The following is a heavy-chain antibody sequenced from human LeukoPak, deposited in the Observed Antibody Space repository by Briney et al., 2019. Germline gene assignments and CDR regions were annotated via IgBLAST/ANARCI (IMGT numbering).Heavy chain of an antibody. CDR1: GFTFSSYG. J-gene: IGHJ4*02. V-gene: IGHV3-30*02. CDR2: IRYDGSIK. D-gene: IGHD3-10*01. Sequence: GGSLRLSCAASGFTFSSYGMHWVRQAPGKGLEWVAFIRYDGSIKYYGDSVKGRFTISRENSKNTVYLQMNSLRAEDTAVYYCGREVMYYDGSGIDYWGQGTLVTVSS. CDR3: GREVMYYDGSGIDY.